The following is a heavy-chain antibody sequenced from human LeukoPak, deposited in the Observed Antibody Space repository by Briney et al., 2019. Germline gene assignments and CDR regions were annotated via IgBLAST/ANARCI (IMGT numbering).Heavy chain of an antibody. CDR1: GDIFAKYS. CDR2: ILPIVETT. Sequence: SVKVSCKASGDIFAKYSISWLRQAPGQGLEWMGRILPIVETTDYAQKFQGRVTITADKPTSTAYMELSSLRSEDTAVYYCARQVGRYYDFWSDQPPYNWFDPWGQGTLVTVSS. D-gene: IGHD3-3*01. V-gene: IGHV1-69*08. J-gene: IGHJ5*02. CDR3: ARQVGRYYDFWSDQPPYNWFDP.